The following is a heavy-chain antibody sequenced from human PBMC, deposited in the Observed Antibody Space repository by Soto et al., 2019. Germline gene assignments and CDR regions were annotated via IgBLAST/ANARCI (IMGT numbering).Heavy chain of an antibody. CDR2: ISLYSDGT. CDR3: ARVVPGAEAWFGP. Sequence: ASVKVSCKTSGYTFSNYGITWVRQAPGQPLEWLGWISLYSDGTNYAQKFPGRVSMTTATSTTTAYMELRSLRSDDTAVYYCARVVPGAEAWFGPWGQGTLVTVSS. CDR1: GYTFSNYG. J-gene: IGHJ5*02. V-gene: IGHV1-18*01. D-gene: IGHD2-2*01.